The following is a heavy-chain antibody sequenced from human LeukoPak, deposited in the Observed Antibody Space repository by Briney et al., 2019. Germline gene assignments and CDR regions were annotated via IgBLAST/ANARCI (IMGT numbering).Heavy chain of an antibody. J-gene: IGHJ5*02. D-gene: IGHD6-13*01. Sequence: SETLSPTCTVSGGSISGFYWSWIRQPPGRGLEWSGNIPYTGKTNYNPSLKSRVTMSVETSKNHFSVRLTSVTAADTAVYYCARINSGYDLSSSWYPNWFDPWGQGALDTVSS. CDR2: IPYTGKT. V-gene: IGHV4-59*01. CDR3: ARINSGYDLSSSWYPNWFDP. CDR1: GGSISGFY.